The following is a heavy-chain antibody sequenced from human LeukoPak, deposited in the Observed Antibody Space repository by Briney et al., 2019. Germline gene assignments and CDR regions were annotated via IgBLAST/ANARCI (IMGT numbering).Heavy chain of an antibody. Sequence: GGSLRLSCAASGFTFSSYAMSWVRQAPGKGLEWVSAISGSGGSTYYADFVKGRFTISRDNSKNTLYLQMNSLRAEDTAVYYCAKDELLNRAYWFDYWGQGTLVTVSS. J-gene: IGHJ4*02. CDR2: ISGSGGST. V-gene: IGHV3-23*01. D-gene: IGHD1-26*01. CDR1: GFTFSSYA. CDR3: AKDELLNRAYWFDY.